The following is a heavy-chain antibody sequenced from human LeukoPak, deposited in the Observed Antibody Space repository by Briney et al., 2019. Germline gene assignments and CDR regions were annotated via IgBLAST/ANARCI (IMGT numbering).Heavy chain of an antibody. J-gene: IGHJ4*02. Sequence: GGSLRLSCAASGFTFSSYGMHWVRQAPGKGLEWVAFIRHDGSNKNYADSVKGRFTISRDNSKNTLYLQMNSLRAEDTAVYYCAKDAMSTGPFDYWGQGTLVTVSS. CDR1: GFTFSSYG. CDR3: AKDAMSTGPFDY. V-gene: IGHV3-30*02. D-gene: IGHD1-1*01. CDR2: IRHDGSNK.